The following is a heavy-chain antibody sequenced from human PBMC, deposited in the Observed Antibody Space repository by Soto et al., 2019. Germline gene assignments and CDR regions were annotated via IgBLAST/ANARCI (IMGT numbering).Heavy chain of an antibody. D-gene: IGHD3-10*01. CDR1: GGSISSSNW. CDR2: IYHSGST. CDR3: ASGRGGYYYAMDV. Sequence: QVQLQESGPGLVKPSGTLSLTCAVSGGSISSSNWWSWVRQPPGKGLEWIGEIYHSGSTNYNPSLKSRVTISVDTSTTQFSLKLSAVTAAATAVYSCASGRGGYYYAMDVWGQGTTVTVSS. V-gene: IGHV4-4*02. J-gene: IGHJ6*02.